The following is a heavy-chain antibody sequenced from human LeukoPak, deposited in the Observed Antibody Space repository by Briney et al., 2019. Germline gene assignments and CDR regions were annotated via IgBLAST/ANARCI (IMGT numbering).Heavy chain of an antibody. CDR2: INHSGST. Sequence: SETLSLTCAVYGVSFSGYYWSWIRQPPGKGLEWIGEINHSGSTNYNPSLKSRVTISVDTSKNQISLKLSSVTAADTAVYYCARVGYYDSSGYYYRLDYWGQGTLVTVSP. CDR1: GVSFSGYY. V-gene: IGHV4-34*01. D-gene: IGHD3-22*01. CDR3: ARVGYYDSSGYYYRLDY. J-gene: IGHJ4*02.